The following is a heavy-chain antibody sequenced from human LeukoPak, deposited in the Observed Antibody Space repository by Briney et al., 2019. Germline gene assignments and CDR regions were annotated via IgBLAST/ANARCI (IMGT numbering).Heavy chain of an antibody. D-gene: IGHD4-4*01. J-gene: IGHJ3*02. CDR1: GYTFTSYG. Sequence: GASVKVSCKASGYTFTSYGISWVRQAPGQGLEWMGWISAYNGNTNYAQKLQGRVTMTTDTSTSTAYMELRSLRSDDTAVYYCARGPLTTVTTFWLEDAFDIWGQGTMVTVSS. CDR3: ARGPLTTVTTFWLEDAFDI. V-gene: IGHV1-18*01. CDR2: ISAYNGNT.